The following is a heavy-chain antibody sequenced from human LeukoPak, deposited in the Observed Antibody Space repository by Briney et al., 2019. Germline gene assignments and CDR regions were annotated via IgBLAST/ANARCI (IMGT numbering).Heavy chain of an antibody. CDR2: IRGSGDYS. CDR1: GFTFSGCA. V-gene: IGHV3-23*01. Sequence: GESLRLSCAASGFTFSGCAMSWVRQAPGKGLEWVSAIRGSGDYSYYADSVKGRFTISRDNSKNTLYLQMNSLRAEDTAIYYCAKGLFDWLSDTDYWGQGTLVTVSS. CDR3: AKGLFDWLSDTDY. D-gene: IGHD3-9*01. J-gene: IGHJ4*02.